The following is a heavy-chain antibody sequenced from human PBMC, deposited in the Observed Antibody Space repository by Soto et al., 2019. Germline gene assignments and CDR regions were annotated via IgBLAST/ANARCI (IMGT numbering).Heavy chain of an antibody. CDR3: ARGRYSYTDF. D-gene: IGHD5-18*01. J-gene: IGHJ4*02. CDR1: GYTFTSYY. Sequence: QVQLVQSGAEVKKPGASVKVSCKASGYTFTSYYIHWVRQAPGQGLEWMGIINPNGGNTVYAQKFQGRVTMTRDTSTTTVYMELSSLRSDDTAVYYCARGRYSYTDFWGQGTLVTVSS. CDR2: INPNGGNT. V-gene: IGHV1-46*03.